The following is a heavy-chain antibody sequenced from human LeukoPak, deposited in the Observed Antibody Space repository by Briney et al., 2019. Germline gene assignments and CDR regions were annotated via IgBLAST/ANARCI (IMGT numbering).Heavy chain of an antibody. CDR3: ARVVYSNYGYYYYYMDV. CDR1: GGTFSSYA. V-gene: IGHV1-69*13. Sequence: SVKVSCKASGGTFSSYAISWVRQAPGQGLEWMGGIIPIFGTANYAQKFQGRVTITADEYTSTAYMELSSLRSEDTAVYYCARVVYSNYGYYYYYMDVWGKGTTVTVSS. J-gene: IGHJ6*03. CDR2: IIPIFGTA. D-gene: IGHD4-11*01.